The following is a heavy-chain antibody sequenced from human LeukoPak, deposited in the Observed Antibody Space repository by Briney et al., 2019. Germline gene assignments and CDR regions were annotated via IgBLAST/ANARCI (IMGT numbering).Heavy chain of an antibody. Sequence: GGSLRLSCAASGFTFSSYAMHWVRQAPGKGLEWVAVISYDGSNKYYADSVKGRFTISRDNSKNTLYLQMNSLRAEDTAVYYCAKGLAYYYYYMDVWGKGTTVTVPS. J-gene: IGHJ6*03. CDR1: GFTFSSYA. CDR3: AKGLAYYYYYMDV. V-gene: IGHV3-30*04. D-gene: IGHD5-12*01. CDR2: ISYDGSNK.